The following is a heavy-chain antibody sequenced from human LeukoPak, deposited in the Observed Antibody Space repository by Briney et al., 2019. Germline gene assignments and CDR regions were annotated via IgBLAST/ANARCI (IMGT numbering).Heavy chain of an antibody. Sequence: PSETLSLTCTVSGGFISSSSHYWGWIRQPPGKGLEWIGSIYYSGSTYYNPSLKSQFTISIDMSQKHFSLKLSSVTAADTAVYYCARAPVVVTAIDAFDIWGQGTMVTVSS. CDR2: IYYSGST. CDR1: GGFISSSSHY. J-gene: IGHJ3*02. D-gene: IGHD2-21*02. CDR3: ARAPVVVTAIDAFDI. V-gene: IGHV4-39*07.